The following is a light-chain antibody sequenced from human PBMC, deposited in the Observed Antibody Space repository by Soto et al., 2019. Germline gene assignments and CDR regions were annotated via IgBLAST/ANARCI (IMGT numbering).Light chain of an antibody. CDR2: DAS. CDR3: QQYDSYSSGP. Sequence: DIQMTQPPSTLSATVGDRVIITRRVSQTINSWLAWYQQKPGKAPKVLIFDASSLKTGVPSRFSGSGSGTEFTLTISNLQPDDFATYYCQQYDSYSSGPFGQGTKVDI. V-gene: IGKV1-5*01. J-gene: IGKJ1*01. CDR1: QTINSW.